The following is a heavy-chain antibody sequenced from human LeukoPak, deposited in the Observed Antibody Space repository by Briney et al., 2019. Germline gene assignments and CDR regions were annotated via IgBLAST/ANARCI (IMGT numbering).Heavy chain of an antibody. CDR1: GXSFSRYW. CDR2: ITNDGSST. D-gene: IGHD1-26*01. V-gene: IGHV3-74*01. J-gene: IGHJ3*02. CDR3: ASGTSVTFEI. Sequence: GGSLRLSCAGSGXSFSRYWVHWVRQSPGKGLVWLSRITNDGSSTSYADSVKGRFTISRENAKNTLYLQMNSLRVEDTAVYYCASGTSVTFEIWGQGTLVTVSS.